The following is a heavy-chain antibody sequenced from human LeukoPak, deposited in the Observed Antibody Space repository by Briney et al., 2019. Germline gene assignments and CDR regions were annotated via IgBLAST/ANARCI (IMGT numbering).Heavy chain of an antibody. V-gene: IGHV3-23*01. CDR1: GFSVNTNY. CDR3: AKLVGVIPDDY. J-gene: IGHJ4*02. Sequence: GSLRLSCVVSGFSVNTNYMNWVRQAPGKGLEWVSTIGGSGTSTYYADSVKGRFTISRDNSKNTLYLQMNSLRAEDTAIYYCAKLVGVIPDDYWGQGTLVSVSS. CDR2: IGGSGTST. D-gene: IGHD3-10*01.